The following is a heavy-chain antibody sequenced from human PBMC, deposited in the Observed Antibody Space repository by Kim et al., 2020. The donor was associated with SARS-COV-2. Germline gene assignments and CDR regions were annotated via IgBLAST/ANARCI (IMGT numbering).Heavy chain of an antibody. Sequence: SETLSLTCAVSGGSISSGGYSWSWIRQPPGKGLEWIGYIYHSGSTYYNPSLKSRVTISVDRSKNQFSLKLSSVTAADTAVYYCARVGSGYYYHFDYWGQGTLVTVSS. J-gene: IGHJ4*02. CDR3: ARVGSGYYYHFDY. D-gene: IGHD3-22*01. CDR2: IYHSGST. V-gene: IGHV4-30-2*01. CDR1: GGSISSGGYS.